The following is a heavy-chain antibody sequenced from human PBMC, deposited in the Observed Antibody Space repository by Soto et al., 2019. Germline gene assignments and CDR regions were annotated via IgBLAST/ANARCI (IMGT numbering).Heavy chain of an antibody. V-gene: IGHV1-69*01. CDR2: IIPIFGTA. J-gene: IGHJ6*02. Sequence: SLKGSCTAAGYTITRYGSSCVRPETGQGLEWMGGIIPIFGTANYAQKFQGRVTITADESTSTAYMELSSLRSEDTAVYYCASMSYYDFWSGSYYYGMDVWGQGTTVTVSS. D-gene: IGHD3-3*01. CDR1: GYTITRYG. CDR3: ASMSYYDFWSGSYYYGMDV.